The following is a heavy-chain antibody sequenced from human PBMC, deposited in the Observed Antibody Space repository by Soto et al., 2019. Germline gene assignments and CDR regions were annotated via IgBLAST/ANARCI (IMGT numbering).Heavy chain of an antibody. V-gene: IGHV4-4*02. CDR1: GEMMTGANW. CDR2: IYHSEAT. CDR3: ATQGFYSIGV. Sequence: PSETRCLSWGASGEMMTGANWWSWVRQPPGKGLEWIWEIYHSEATNFNPSLKSRVTISVDKFKNQLFLKLNSVTAADTAMFHCATQGFYSIGVWGRGTTVT. J-gene: IGHJ6*02.